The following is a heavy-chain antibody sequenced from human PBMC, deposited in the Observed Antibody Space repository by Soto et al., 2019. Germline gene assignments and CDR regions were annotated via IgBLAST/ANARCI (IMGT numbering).Heavy chain of an antibody. CDR1: GATYSTSA. Sequence: SVKVSCKASGATYSTSAISWVRQAPGQGLEWMGGINPILGTPDYAHKFQGRVTITADESTSTVYMELSRLRSDDTAVYYCARDAGYYYYGMDVWGQGTTVTVSS. D-gene: IGHD3-10*01. CDR2: INPILGTP. J-gene: IGHJ6*02. CDR3: ARDAGYYYYGMDV. V-gene: IGHV1-69*13.